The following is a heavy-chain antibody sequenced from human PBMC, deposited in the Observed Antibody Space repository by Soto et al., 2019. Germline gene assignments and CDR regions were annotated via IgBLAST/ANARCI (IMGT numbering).Heavy chain of an antibody. Sequence: ASVKGSCKASGGTFRSYTISWVRQAPGQGLEWMGRIIPILGIANYAQKFQGRVTITADKSTSTAYMELSSLRSEDTAVYYCAIRAPNIVPTMVYWGQGTLDPVSS. V-gene: IGHV1-69*02. CDR3: AIRAPNIVPTMVY. J-gene: IGHJ4*02. CDR2: IIPILGIA. CDR1: GGTFRSYT. D-gene: IGHD5-12*01.